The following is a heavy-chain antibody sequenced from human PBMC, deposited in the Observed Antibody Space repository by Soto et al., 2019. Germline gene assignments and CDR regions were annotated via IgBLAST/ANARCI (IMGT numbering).Heavy chain of an antibody. CDR2: ISHDGNK. CDR1: GFTFSGYV. Sequence: PGGSLRLSCAVSGFTFSGYVFHWVRQIPGKGLEWVGLISHDGNKQYANSVKDRFTISRDNSKSEVYLEMNSLRVEDTALYYCAREDESSGYAGTFKHWGQGTLVTVSS. J-gene: IGHJ1*01. D-gene: IGHD3-22*01. V-gene: IGHV3-30-3*01. CDR3: AREDESSGYAGTFKH.